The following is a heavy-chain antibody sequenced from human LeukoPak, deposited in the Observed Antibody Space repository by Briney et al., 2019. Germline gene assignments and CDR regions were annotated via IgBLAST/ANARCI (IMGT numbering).Heavy chain of an antibody. D-gene: IGHD2-15*01. V-gene: IGHV3-9*01. Sequence: GGSLRLSCAASGFTFDDYAMHWVRQAPGKGLEWVSGISWNSGSIGYADSVKGRFTISRDNAKNSLYLQMNSLRAEDTALYYCAKDIYCSGGSCLGGFDYWGQGTLVIVSS. CDR1: GFTFDDYA. J-gene: IGHJ4*02. CDR2: ISWNSGSI. CDR3: AKDIYCSGGSCLGGFDY.